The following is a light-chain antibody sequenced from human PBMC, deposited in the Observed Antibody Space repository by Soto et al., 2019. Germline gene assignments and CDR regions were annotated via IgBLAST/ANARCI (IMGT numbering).Light chain of an antibody. Sequence: DLQLTQSPSFLSASVGDRVTITCRASQGISSYLAWYQQKPGKAPKLLIYTASTLQYGVPSRFSGSGSGTDFTLTISSLQPEDSATYYCQQLNGYPLTFGGGTKVEVK. J-gene: IGKJ4*01. CDR2: TAS. CDR3: QQLNGYPLT. V-gene: IGKV1-9*01. CDR1: QGISSY.